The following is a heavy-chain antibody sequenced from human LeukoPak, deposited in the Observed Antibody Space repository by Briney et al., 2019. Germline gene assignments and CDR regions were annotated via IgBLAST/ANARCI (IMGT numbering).Heavy chain of an antibody. CDR1: GGSFSGYY. J-gene: IGHJ6*02. CDR3: ARLIAPGTHQAGTGGMDV. D-gene: IGHD6-13*01. V-gene: IGHV4-34*01. CDR2: INHSGST. Sequence: SETLSLTCAVYGGSFSGYYWSWIRQHPGKGLEWIGEINHSGSTNYNPSLKSRVTISVDTSKNQFSLKLSSVTAADTAVYYCARLIAPGTHQAGTGGMDVWGQGTTVTVSS.